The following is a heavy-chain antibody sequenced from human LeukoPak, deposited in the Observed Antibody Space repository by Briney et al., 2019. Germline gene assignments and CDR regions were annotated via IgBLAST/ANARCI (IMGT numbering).Heavy chain of an antibody. CDR2: IIPIFGTA. Sequence: ASVKVSCKASGGTFSSYAISWVRQAPGQGLEWMGGIIPIFGTANYAQKFQGRVTITADESTSTAYMELSSLRSEDTAVYYCARDSYYYDSSGRTLSGSGFDPWGQGTLVTVSS. CDR3: ARDSYYYDSSGRTLSGSGFDP. V-gene: IGHV1-69*13. CDR1: GGTFSSYA. D-gene: IGHD3-22*01. J-gene: IGHJ5*02.